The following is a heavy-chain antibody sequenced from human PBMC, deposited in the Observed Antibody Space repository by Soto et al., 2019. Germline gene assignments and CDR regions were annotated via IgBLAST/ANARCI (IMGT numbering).Heavy chain of an antibody. J-gene: IGHJ5*02. CDR3: AKDVYKQPPSGWFDP. Sequence: GGSLRLSCAASGFPFSDHAMSWVRHAPGKGLEWVSGISGSGAYIYYADSVKGRFTISRDNSKNMLYLQMNSLRAEDTAVYYCAKDVYKQPPSGWFDPWGQGTPVTVSS. D-gene: IGHD1-20*01. V-gene: IGHV3-23*01. CDR2: ISGSGAYI. CDR1: GFPFSDHA.